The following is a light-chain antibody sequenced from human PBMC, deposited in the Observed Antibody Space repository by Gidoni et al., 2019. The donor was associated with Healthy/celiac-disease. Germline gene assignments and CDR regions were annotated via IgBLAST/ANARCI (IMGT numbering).Light chain of an antibody. CDR2: GNS. CDR1: SSNSGAGYD. V-gene: IGLV1-40*01. Sequence: QSVLTQPPSVSGAPGQRVPISCTGSSSNSGAGYDVHWYQQLPGTAPNLLIYGNSNRPSGVPDRFSGSKSGTSASLAITGLQAEDEADYYCQSYDSSLSGHWVFGGGTKLTVL. J-gene: IGLJ3*02. CDR3: QSYDSSLSGHWV.